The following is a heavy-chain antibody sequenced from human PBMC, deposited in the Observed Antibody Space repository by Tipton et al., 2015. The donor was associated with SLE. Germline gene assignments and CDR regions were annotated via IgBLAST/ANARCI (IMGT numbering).Heavy chain of an antibody. Sequence: LRLSCTVSGGSISSHYWSWIRQPPGKGLEWIGYIYYSGSTNYNPSLKSRVTISVGTSKNQFSLKLSSVTAADTAVYYCARDLGEYGDAHFDYWGQGTLVTVSS. J-gene: IGHJ4*02. CDR2: IYYSGST. CDR3: ARDLGEYGDAHFDY. CDR1: GGSISSHY. V-gene: IGHV4-59*11. D-gene: IGHD4-17*01.